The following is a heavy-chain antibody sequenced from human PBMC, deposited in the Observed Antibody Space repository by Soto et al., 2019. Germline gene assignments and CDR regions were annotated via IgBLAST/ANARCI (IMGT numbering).Heavy chain of an antibody. CDR2: IDPSDSQT. V-gene: IGHV5-10-1*01. Sequence: GESLKISFMGSGYSFAGYWITWVLQKPGKGLEWMGRIDPSDSQTYYSPSFGGHVTISVTKSITTAFLQWSSLRASDTAMYYCARQIYDSDTGPNFQYYFESWGQGTPVTVSS. CDR3: ARQIYDSDTGPNFQYYFES. D-gene: IGHD3-22*01. J-gene: IGHJ4*02. CDR1: GYSFAGYW.